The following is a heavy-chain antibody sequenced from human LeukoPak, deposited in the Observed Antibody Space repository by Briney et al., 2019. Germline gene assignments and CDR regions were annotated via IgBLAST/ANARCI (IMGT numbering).Heavy chain of an antibody. J-gene: IGHJ4*02. CDR3: TTVVVMSYFDY. D-gene: IGHD3-22*01. V-gene: IGHV3-15*01. CDR1: GFTFSNAW. CDR2: IKSKTDGGTT. Sequence: GGSLRLSCAASGFTFSNAWMSWVRQAPGKGLEWGGRIKSKTDGGTTDYAATVKGRFTISRDDSKNTLYLQMNSLKTEDTAVYYCTTVVVMSYFDYWGQGTLVTVSS.